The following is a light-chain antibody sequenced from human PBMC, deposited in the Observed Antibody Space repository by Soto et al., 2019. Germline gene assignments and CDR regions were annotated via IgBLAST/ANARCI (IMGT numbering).Light chain of an antibody. CDR1: NIGSKN. J-gene: IGLJ2*01. CDR3: QVWDSSLVV. CDR2: RDT. V-gene: IGLV3-9*01. Sequence: SYELTQPLSVSVALGQTARITCGGNNIGSKNVHWYQQKPGQAPMVVIYRDTNRPSGIPERFSGSSSGNTATLTISRAQAGDEADYYCQVWDSSLVVFGGGTKVTVL.